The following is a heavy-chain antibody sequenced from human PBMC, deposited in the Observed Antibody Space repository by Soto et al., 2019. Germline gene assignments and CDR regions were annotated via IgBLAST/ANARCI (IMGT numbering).Heavy chain of an antibody. CDR2: ISAYNGNT. J-gene: IGHJ3*02. Sequence: ASVKVSCKASGYTFTSYGISWVRQAPGQGLEWMGWISAYNGNTNYAQKLQGRVTMTTDTSTSTAYMELRSLRSDDTAVYYCARAYNPARIYDYGDSRRAFDIWGQGTMVTVSS. CDR1: GYTFTSYG. CDR3: ARAYNPARIYDYGDSRRAFDI. V-gene: IGHV1-18*01. D-gene: IGHD4-17*01.